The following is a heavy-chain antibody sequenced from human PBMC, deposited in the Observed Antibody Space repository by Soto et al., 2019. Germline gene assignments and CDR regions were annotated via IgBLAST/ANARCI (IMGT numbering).Heavy chain of an antibody. V-gene: IGHV1-69*12. CDR2: IIPIFGTA. J-gene: IGHJ6*02. CDR3: ARGITGAVSYDHGMDV. Sequence: QVQLVQSGAEVKKPGSSVKVSCKASGGTFSSYAISWLRQAPGQGLEWMGGIIPIFGTANYAQKCQGRVTITADESPSTADPEPSSLRSDDTAVYYCARGITGAVSYDHGMDVWGQATTVTVSS. D-gene: IGHD1-20*01. CDR1: GGTFSSYA.